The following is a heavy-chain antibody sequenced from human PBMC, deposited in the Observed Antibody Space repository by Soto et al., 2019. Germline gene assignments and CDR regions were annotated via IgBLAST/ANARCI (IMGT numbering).Heavy chain of an antibody. CDR2: IIPIFETT. V-gene: IGHV1-69*01. J-gene: IGHJ6*02. Sequence: QVQLVQSGAEVKKPGSSVKVSCKASGGTFSNYAFSWVRQVPGQGLEWMGGIIPIFETTNYAQKFQGRVTTTADEPTTTTYMELSSLSSEDTAVFFCARDMIPAAISYRYYAMDVWGQGTTVTVSS. CDR3: ARDMIPAAISYRYYAMDV. CDR1: GGTFSNYA. D-gene: IGHD2-2*01.